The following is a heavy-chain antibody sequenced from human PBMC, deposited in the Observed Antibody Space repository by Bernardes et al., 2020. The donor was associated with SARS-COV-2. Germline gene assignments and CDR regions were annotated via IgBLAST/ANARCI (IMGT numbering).Heavy chain of an antibody. Sequence: GGSLRLSCAASGFTFDDYTMHWVRQAPGKGLEWVSLISWDGGSTYYADSVKGRFTISRDNSKNSLYLQMNSLRTEDTALYYCAKDKNRQYSSSWDLFDYWGQGTLVTVSS. V-gene: IGHV3-43*01. CDR1: GFTFDDYT. CDR3: AKDKNRQYSSSWDLFDY. D-gene: IGHD6-13*01. CDR2: ISWDGGST. J-gene: IGHJ4*02.